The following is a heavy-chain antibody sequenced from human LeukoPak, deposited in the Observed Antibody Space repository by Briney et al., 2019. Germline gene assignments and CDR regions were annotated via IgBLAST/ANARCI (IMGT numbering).Heavy chain of an antibody. J-gene: IGHJ4*02. CDR2: IFPDGRT. CDR3: ATTNTVYGDFDY. Sequence: GGSLRLSCAASGLTVTYNYFSWVRQAPGKGLEWVSVIFPDGRTYHADSVKGRFTISRDRPKNTLLLQMNSLRADDTALYHCATTNTVYGDFDYWGQGILVTVSS. CDR1: GLTVTYNY. V-gene: IGHV3-53*01. D-gene: IGHD2/OR15-2a*01.